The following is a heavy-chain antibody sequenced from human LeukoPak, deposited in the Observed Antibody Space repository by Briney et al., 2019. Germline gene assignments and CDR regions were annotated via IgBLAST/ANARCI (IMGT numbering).Heavy chain of an antibody. J-gene: IGHJ4*02. CDR3: ARDTYIAAREPLDY. Sequence: ASVKVSCKASGGTFSSYAISWVRQAPGQGLEWMGWINPNSGGTNYAQKFQGRVTMTRDTSISTAYMELSRLRSDDTAVYYCARDTYIAAREPLDYWGQGTLVTVSS. V-gene: IGHV1-2*02. CDR2: INPNSGGT. D-gene: IGHD6-6*01. CDR1: GGTFSSYA.